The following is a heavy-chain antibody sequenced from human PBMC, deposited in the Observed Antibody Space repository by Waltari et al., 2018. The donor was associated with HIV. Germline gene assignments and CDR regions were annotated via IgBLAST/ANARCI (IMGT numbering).Heavy chain of an antibody. D-gene: IGHD3-10*01. J-gene: IGHJ4*02. V-gene: IGHV4-59*01. CDR2: IYYSGSS. CDR1: GGSISSYY. CDR3: AGGLYGSGNYYTRDRRVEY. Sequence: QVQLQESGPGLVKPSETLSLTCTVSGGSISSYYWSWIRQPPGKGLAWIGYIYYSGSSNYNPALKSRVTISVHTSKNQFSLKLSSVTAADTAVYYCAGGLYGSGNYYTRDRRVEYWGQGTLITVSS.